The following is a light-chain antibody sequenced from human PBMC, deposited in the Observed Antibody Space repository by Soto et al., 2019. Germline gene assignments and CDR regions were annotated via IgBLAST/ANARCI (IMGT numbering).Light chain of an antibody. J-gene: IGKJ4*01. CDR3: QQYNNWLT. CDR1: ESVGSN. V-gene: IGKV3-15*01. Sequence: EVGMTQSPATLSVFPGERVTLSCRASESVGSNLAWYQQKPGQAPRLLIYGASTRATGVPARFSGSGSGTEFTLTISSLQSEDSALYYCQQYNNWLTFGGGTKVEIE. CDR2: GAS.